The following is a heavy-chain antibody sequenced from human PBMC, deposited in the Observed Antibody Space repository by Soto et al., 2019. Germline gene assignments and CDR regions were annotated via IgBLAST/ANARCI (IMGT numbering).Heavy chain of an antibody. CDR3: ARGTVTGSEYNFYYYGMDV. CDR1: GGTLNSYA. J-gene: IGHJ6*02. D-gene: IGHD1-1*01. CDR2: IIPIFGNT. Sequence: QVQLVQSGVEVKKPGSSVKVSCKASGGTLNSYAIDWVRQAPGQGLEWMGGIIPIFGNTYYAQRLQGRVKLPADESTRKAYMELSTPTSEDTAVYYCARGTVTGSEYNFYYYGMDVWGQGTTVIVSS. V-gene: IGHV1-69*12.